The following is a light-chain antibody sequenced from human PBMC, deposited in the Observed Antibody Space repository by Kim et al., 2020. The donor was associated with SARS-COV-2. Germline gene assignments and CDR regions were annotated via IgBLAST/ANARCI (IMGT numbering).Light chain of an antibody. J-gene: IGKJ5*01. CDR3: LQHSTYPIT. CDR1: QDIRNG. Sequence: SSVADIVTITCRASQDIRNGLGRYQQNPARAPKRLIYGASSLQSGVPSRFSGSGSGTEFTLTISSVQPEDFATYFCLQHSTYPITFGQGTRLEIK. V-gene: IGKV1-17*01. CDR2: GAS.